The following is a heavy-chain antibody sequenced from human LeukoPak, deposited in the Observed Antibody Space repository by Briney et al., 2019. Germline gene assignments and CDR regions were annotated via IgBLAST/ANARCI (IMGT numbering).Heavy chain of an antibody. Sequence: ASVKVSCKVSGYTLTELSVHWVRQAPGKGLEWMGGFDPEDGETIYAQKFQGRVTMTEDTSTDTAYMELSSLRSEDTAVYYCATDPNSSSTNHGSPQPYYYYGMDVWGQGTTVTVSS. V-gene: IGHV1-24*01. CDR3: ATDPNSSSTNHGSPQPYYYYGMDV. CDR1: GYTLTELS. CDR2: FDPEDGET. J-gene: IGHJ6*02. D-gene: IGHD3-10*01.